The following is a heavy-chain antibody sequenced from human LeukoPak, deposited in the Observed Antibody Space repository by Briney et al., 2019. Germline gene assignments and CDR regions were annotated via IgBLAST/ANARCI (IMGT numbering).Heavy chain of an antibody. CDR2: IYYSGST. J-gene: IGHJ2*01. CDR1: GGSISSYY. V-gene: IGHV4-59*08. D-gene: IGHD2-2*01. Sequence: SETLSLTCTVSGGSISSYYWSWIRQPPGKGLEWIGYIYYSGSTNYNPSLKSRVTISVDTSKNQFSLKLSSVTAADTAVYYCARPSNPYWYSDLWGRGTLVTVSS. CDR3: ARPSNPYWYSDL.